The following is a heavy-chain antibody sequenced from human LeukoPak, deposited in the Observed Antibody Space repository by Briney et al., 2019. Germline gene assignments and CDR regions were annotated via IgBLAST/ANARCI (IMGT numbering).Heavy chain of an antibody. CDR1: GYSFTNYH. V-gene: IGHV1-46*01. CDR3: TREQSGGHYDF. J-gene: IGHJ4*02. CDR2: INPGNGDT. D-gene: IGHD4-23*01. Sequence: ASVKVSCKASGYSFTNYHMHWVRQAPGQGLELLGIINPGNGDTVYAQRFQGRVAMTRDTSTTTVYMDLSSLRSDDTAVYYCTREQSGGHYDFWGPGSQVTVPS.